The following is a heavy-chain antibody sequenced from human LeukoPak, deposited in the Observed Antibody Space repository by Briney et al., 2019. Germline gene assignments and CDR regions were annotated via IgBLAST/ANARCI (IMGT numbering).Heavy chain of an antibody. CDR1: GFTFDDYA. V-gene: IGHV3-9*01. CDR2: ISWNSGSI. J-gene: IGHJ4*02. CDR3: AKEAASIAAPYFDY. D-gene: IGHD6-6*01. Sequence: GGSLRLSCAASGFTFDDYAMHWVRQAPGKGLEWVSGISWNSGSIGYADSVKGRFTISRDNAKNSLYLQMNSLRAEDTALYYCAKEAASIAAPYFDYWGQGTLVTVSS.